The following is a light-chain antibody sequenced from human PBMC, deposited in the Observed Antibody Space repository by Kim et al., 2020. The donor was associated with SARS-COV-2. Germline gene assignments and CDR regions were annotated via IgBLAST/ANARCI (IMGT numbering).Light chain of an antibody. V-gene: IGKV1-27*01. CDR3: RKYNSAPRT. J-gene: IGKJ1*01. Sequence: ASVGERITITCRASQGISEYLAWYQQRPGKVPKLLIYGASVLQSGAPFRFSGSGSGTVLTITISGLQPEDVGAYYCRKYNSAPRTFGQGTKVDIK. CDR2: GAS. CDR1: QGISEY.